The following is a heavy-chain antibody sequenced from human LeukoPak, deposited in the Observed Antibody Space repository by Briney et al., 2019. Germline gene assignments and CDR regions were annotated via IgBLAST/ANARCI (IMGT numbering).Heavy chain of an antibody. V-gene: IGHV4-34*01. CDR1: GGSFSGYY. J-gene: IGHJ4*02. D-gene: IGHD6-13*01. CDR2: INHSGST. Sequence: PSETLSLTCAVYGGSFSGYYWSWIRQPPGKGLEWIGEINHSGSTNYNPSLKSRVTISVDTSKNQFSLKLSSVTAADTAVYYCARRRRSWSATFDYWGQGTLVTVSS. CDR3: ARRRRSWSATFDY.